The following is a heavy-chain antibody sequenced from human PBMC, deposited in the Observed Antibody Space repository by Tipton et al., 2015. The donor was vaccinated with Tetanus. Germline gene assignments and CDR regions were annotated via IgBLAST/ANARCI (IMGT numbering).Heavy chain of an antibody. D-gene: IGHD3-9*01. Sequence: TLSLTCTVSGGSISSYYWSWIRQPPGKGLEWIGYIYYSGSTNYNPSLKSRVTISVDTSKNRFSLKLSSVTAADTAVYYCARVIYDILTGYHIDYWGQGTLVTVSS. CDR1: GGSISSYY. J-gene: IGHJ4*02. CDR2: IYYSGST. CDR3: ARVIYDILTGYHIDY. V-gene: IGHV4-59*01.